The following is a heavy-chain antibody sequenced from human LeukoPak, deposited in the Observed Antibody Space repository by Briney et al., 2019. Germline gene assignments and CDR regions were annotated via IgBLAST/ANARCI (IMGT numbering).Heavy chain of an antibody. CDR3: ANGGRTGWFDP. J-gene: IGHJ5*02. V-gene: IGHV7-4-1*02. CDR1: GYTFTSYA. Sequence: ASVKVSCKASGYTFTSYAMNWARQAPGQGLEWMGWINTNTGNPTYAQGFTGRFVFSLDTSVSTAYLQISSLKAEDTAVYYCANGGRTGWFDPWGQGTLVTVSS. CDR2: INTNTGNP. D-gene: IGHD1-14*01.